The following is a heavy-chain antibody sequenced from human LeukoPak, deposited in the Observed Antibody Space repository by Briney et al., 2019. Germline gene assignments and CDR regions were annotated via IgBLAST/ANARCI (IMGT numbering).Heavy chain of an antibody. Sequence: GGSLRLSCAASGFTVGTNYMSWVRQAAGKGLEWVSIIYSGGNTYYADSVKGRFTISRDSSKNTLYLQMNSLRAEDTAVYYCARFIAAGYYFDYWGQGTLVTVSS. CDR3: ARFIAAGYYFDY. CDR2: IYSGGNT. J-gene: IGHJ4*02. D-gene: IGHD6-13*01. CDR1: GFTVGTNY. V-gene: IGHV3-53*01.